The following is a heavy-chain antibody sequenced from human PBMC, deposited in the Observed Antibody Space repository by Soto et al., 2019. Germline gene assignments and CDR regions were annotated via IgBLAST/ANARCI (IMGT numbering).Heavy chain of an antibody. CDR2: IIPIFGTA. D-gene: IGHD1-7*01. Sequence: QVQLVQSGAEVKKPGSSVKVSCKASGGTFSSYAISWVRQAPGQGLEWMGGIIPIFGTANYAQKFQGRVTITADDSTSTAYMELSSLRSEDTAVYYCASANEYNWNYEAGFDYWGQGTLVTVSS. J-gene: IGHJ4*02. CDR3: ASANEYNWNYEAGFDY. V-gene: IGHV1-69*01. CDR1: GGTFSSYA.